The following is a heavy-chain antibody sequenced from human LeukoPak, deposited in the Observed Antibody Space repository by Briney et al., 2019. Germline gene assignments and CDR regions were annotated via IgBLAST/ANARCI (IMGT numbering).Heavy chain of an antibody. CDR2: ISGSGSTI. CDR1: GFTFSSYE. CDR3: ARDVRGGYDSSGYSQDY. V-gene: IGHV3-48*03. Sequence: GGSLRLSCAASGFTFSSYEMNWVRQAPGKGLEWVSYISGSGSTIYYADSVKGRFTISRDNAKNSLYLQMSSLRADDTAVYYCARDVRGGYDSSGYSQDYWGQGTLVTVSS. J-gene: IGHJ4*02. D-gene: IGHD3-22*01.